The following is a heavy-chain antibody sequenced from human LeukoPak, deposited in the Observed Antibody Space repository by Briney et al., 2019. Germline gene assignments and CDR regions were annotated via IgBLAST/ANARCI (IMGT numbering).Heavy chain of an antibody. Sequence: GASVKVSCKASGYTFTSYDINWVRQATGQGLEWMGWMNPNSGDTGYAQKFQGRVTMTRNTSISTAYMELSSLRSEDTAVYYCARVPVVPAARNYYYYGMDVWGQGTTVTVSS. D-gene: IGHD2-2*01. CDR1: GYTFTSYD. CDR2: MNPNSGDT. J-gene: IGHJ6*02. CDR3: ARVPVVPAARNYYYYGMDV. V-gene: IGHV1-8*01.